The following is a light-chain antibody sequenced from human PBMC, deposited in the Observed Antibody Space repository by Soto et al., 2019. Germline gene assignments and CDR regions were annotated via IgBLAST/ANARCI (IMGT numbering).Light chain of an antibody. CDR2: TTS. Sequence: EIVMTQSPATLSVSPGERITISCRASQTVGSNLAWYQQKPGQAPRLLIYTTSSRATGVPAKFSGSGSGTEFTRTIDSLQSEDFVLYYCQQYNSWPRTFGQGTRVEIK. J-gene: IGKJ1*01. CDR3: QQYNSWPRT. CDR1: QTVGSN. V-gene: IGKV3-15*01.